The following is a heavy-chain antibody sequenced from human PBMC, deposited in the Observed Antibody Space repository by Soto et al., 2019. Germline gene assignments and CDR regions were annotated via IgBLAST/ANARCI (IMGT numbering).Heavy chain of an antibody. CDR3: ARDGDITIFGVVIIAYYGMDV. CDR2: ISAYNGNT. D-gene: IGHD3-3*01. V-gene: IGHV1-18*04. J-gene: IGHJ6*02. CDR1: GYTFTSYG. Sequence: ASVKVSCKASGYTFTSYGISWVRQAPGQGLEWMGWISAYNGNTNYAQKLQGRVTMTTDTSTSTAYMELRSLRSDDTAVYYCARDGDITIFGVVIIAYYGMDVWGQGTTVTVSS.